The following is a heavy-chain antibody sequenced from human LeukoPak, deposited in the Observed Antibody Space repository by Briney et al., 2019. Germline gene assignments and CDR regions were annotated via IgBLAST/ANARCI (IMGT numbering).Heavy chain of an antibody. CDR3: ARLEAYSSGWYVHDAFDI. V-gene: IGHV4-39*01. CDR1: GGSISSSRYY. J-gene: IGHJ3*02. Sequence: PSETLSLTCTVSGGSISSSRYYWGWIRQPPGKGLEWIGSMSYSGSTYYNPSLKSRVTISVDTSKNQFSLKLSSVTAADTAVYYCARLEAYSSGWYVHDAFDIWGQGTMVTVSS. D-gene: IGHD6-19*01. CDR2: MSYSGST.